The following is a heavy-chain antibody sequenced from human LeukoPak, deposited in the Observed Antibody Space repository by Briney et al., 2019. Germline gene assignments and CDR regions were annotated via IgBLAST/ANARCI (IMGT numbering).Heavy chain of an antibody. Sequence: GASVKVSCKASGYTFTSYAMNWVRQAPGQGLEWMGWINTNTGNPTYAQGFTGRFVFSLDTSVSTAYLQISSLKAEDTAVYYCAREGGRSGSYLLSWNYYYYYMDVWGKGTTVTVSS. CDR1: GYTFTSYA. V-gene: IGHV7-4-1*02. J-gene: IGHJ6*03. CDR2: INTNTGNP. CDR3: AREGGRSGSYLLSWNYYYYYMDV. D-gene: IGHD1-26*01.